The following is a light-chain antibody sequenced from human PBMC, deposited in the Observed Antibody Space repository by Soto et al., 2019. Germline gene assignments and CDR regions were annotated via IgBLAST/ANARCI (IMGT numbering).Light chain of an antibody. Sequence: IVLTQSPGPLSLSPGERATLSCRASPSVSRSYLAWYQQKPGQAPRLLIYGASSRATGIPDRFSGSGSGTDCTLTISRLEPEDFAVYYCQQYGSSPRFTFGPGTKVDIK. V-gene: IGKV3-20*01. J-gene: IGKJ3*01. CDR2: GAS. CDR1: PSVSRSY. CDR3: QQYGSSPRFT.